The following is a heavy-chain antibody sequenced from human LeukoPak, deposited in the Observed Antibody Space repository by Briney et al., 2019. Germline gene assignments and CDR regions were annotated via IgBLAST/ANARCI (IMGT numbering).Heavy chain of an antibody. CDR1: GFTFSSYW. V-gene: IGHV3-74*01. CDR3: ARESAPYSSSSGGWFDP. CDR2: INTDGSIT. D-gene: IGHD6-6*01. Sequence: GGSLRLSCAASGFTFSSYWMHWVRQAPGKGLVWVSRINTDGSITTYADSVKGRFTISRDNAKNTLYLQMNSLRAEDTAVYYCARESAPYSSSSGGWFDPWGQGTLVTVSS. J-gene: IGHJ5*02.